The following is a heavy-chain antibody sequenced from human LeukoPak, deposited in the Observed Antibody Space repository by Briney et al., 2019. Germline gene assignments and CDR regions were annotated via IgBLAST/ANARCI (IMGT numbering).Heavy chain of an antibody. CDR3: ASGRGRSQSRGYGGYLLS. CDR2: ISSNGGST. V-gene: IGHV3-64*01. Sequence: PGGSLRLSCAASGFTFSSYAMHWVRQAPGKGLEYVSAISSNGGSTYYANSVKGRFTISRDNSKNTLYLQMGSLRAEDMAVYYCASGRGRSQSRGYGGYLLSWGQGTLVTVSS. J-gene: IGHJ5*02. CDR1: GFTFSSYA. D-gene: IGHD5-12*01.